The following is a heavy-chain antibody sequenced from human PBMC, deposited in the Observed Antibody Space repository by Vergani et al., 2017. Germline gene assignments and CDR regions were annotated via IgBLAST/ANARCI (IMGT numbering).Heavy chain of an antibody. CDR1: GFTFTSSA. D-gene: IGHD2-8*01. CDR2: IVVGSGNT. V-gene: IGHV1-58*02. J-gene: IGHJ6*02. CDR3: AAEGLYGASPDSPKDYYGMDV. Sequence: QMQLVQSGPEVKKPGTSVKVSCKASGFTFTSSAMQWVRQARGQRLEWIGWIVVGSGNTNYAQKFQERVTITRDMSTSTAYMELSSLRSEDTAVYYCAAEGLYGASPDSPKDYYGMDVWGQGTTVTVSS.